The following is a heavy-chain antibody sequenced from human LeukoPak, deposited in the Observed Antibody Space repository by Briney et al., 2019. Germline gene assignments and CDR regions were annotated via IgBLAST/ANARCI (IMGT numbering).Heavy chain of an antibody. CDR3: AGVLRYFDSYYFDY. CDR2: IYYTGSR. V-gene: IGHV4-4*02. J-gene: IGHJ4*02. D-gene: IGHD3-9*01. Sequence: SETLSLTCVVSGASISSSDWWSWVRQSPGKGLEWIGEIYYTGSRNYNPSLKSRVAMSVDTSKNQFSLKLSSVTAADTAVYYCAGVLRYFDSYYFDYWGQGSLVTVSS. CDR1: GASISSSDW.